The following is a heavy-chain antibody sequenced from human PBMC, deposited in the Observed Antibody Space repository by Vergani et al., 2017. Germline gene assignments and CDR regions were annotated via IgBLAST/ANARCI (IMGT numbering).Heavy chain of an antibody. J-gene: IGHJ6*02. D-gene: IGHD3-3*01. V-gene: IGHV5-51*01. CDR1: GYSFTSYW. CDR3: ARKLNYDFWSGYTYYYAMDV. CDR2: IYPGDSDT. Sequence: EVQLVQSGAEVKKPGESLKISCKGSGYSFTSYWIGWVRQMPGKGLEWMGIIYPGDSDTTYSPSFQGQVTISADKSISTAYLQLSSLKASDTAIYYCARKLNYDFWSGYTYYYAMDVWGQGTTVTVSS.